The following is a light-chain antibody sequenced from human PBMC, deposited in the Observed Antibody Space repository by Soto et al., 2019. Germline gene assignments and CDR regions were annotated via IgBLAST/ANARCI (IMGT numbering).Light chain of an antibody. CDR2: SNK. Sequence: QSVLTQPPSASGTPGQRVTISCSGSSFNIGSNSVNWYQQLPGAAPKLLIYSNKQRPSGVPDRFSGSKSGTSASLAISGLQSEDEDDYYCAAWDDRLTGHVVFGGGTKLTVL. CDR3: AAWDDRLTGHVV. CDR1: SFNIGSNS. V-gene: IGLV1-44*01. J-gene: IGLJ2*01.